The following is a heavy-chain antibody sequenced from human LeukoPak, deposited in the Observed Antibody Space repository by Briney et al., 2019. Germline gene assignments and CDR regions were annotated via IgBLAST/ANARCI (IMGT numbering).Heavy chain of an antibody. V-gene: IGHV4-39*02. Sequence: SETLSLTCTVSGGSISSSSYYWVWIRQPPGKGLEWIGSIYYSGSTYYNPSLKSRVTVSVDTSRNQFSLKLSSVTAADTAVYYCARETGELPYYSDYWGQGTLVTVSS. CDR2: IYYSGST. J-gene: IGHJ4*02. D-gene: IGHD3-10*01. CDR1: GGSISSSSYY. CDR3: ARETGELPYYSDY.